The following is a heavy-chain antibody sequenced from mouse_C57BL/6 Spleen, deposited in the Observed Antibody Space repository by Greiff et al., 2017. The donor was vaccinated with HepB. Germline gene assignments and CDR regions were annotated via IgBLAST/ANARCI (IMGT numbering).Heavy chain of an antibody. D-gene: IGHD1-1*01. CDR2: IYPRSGNT. V-gene: IGHV1-81*01. Sequence: QVQLQQSGAELARPGASVKLSCKASGYTFTSYGISWVKQRTGQGLEWIGEIYPRSGNTYYNEKFKGKATLTADKSSSTAYMELRSLTSEDSAVYFCARGDYYGSSPYYYAMDYWGQGTSVTVSS. CDR3: ARGDYYGSSPYYYAMDY. CDR1: GYTFTSYG. J-gene: IGHJ4*01.